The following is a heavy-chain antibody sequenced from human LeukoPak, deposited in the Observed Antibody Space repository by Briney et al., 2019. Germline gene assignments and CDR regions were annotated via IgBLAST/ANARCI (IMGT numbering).Heavy chain of an antibody. D-gene: IGHD6-19*01. CDR3: ARVQGSGWPIDY. CDR1: GYTFTGYY. J-gene: IGHJ4*02. CDR2: INPNSGGT. Sequence: ASVKVSCKASGYTFTGYYMHWVRQAPGQGLEWMGWINPNSGGTNYAQKFQGRVTMTRDTSISTAYMALSRLRSDDTAVYYCARVQGSGWPIDYWGQGTLVTVSS. V-gene: IGHV1-2*02.